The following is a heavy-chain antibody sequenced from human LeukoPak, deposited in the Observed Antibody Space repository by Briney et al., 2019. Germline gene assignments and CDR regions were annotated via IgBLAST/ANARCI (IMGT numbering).Heavy chain of an antibody. CDR1: GGSFSGYY. V-gene: IGHV4-34*01. D-gene: IGHD3-9*01. Sequence: PSETLSLTCAVYGGSFSGYYWSWTRQPPGKGLEWIGEINHSGSTNYNPSLKSRVTISVDTSKNQFSLKLSSVTAADTAVYYCARALTDIDYWGQGTLVTVSS. CDR2: INHSGST. CDR3: ARALTDIDY. J-gene: IGHJ4*02.